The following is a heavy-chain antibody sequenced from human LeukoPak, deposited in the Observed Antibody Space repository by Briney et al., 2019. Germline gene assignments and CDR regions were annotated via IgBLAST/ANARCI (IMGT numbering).Heavy chain of an antibody. J-gene: IGHJ4*02. Sequence: SETLSLTCAVYGGSFSGYYWSWIRQPPGKGLEWIGEISHSGSTNYNPSLKSRVTISVDTSKNQFSLKLSSVTAADTAVYYCARDERGYSYGSESAEPEAGFDYWGQGTLVTVSS. D-gene: IGHD5-18*01. CDR2: ISHSGST. V-gene: IGHV4-34*01. CDR3: ARDERGYSYGSESAEPEAGFDY. CDR1: GGSFSGYY.